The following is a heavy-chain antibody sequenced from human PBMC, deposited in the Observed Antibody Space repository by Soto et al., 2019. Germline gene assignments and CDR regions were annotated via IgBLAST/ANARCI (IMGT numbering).Heavy chain of an antibody. CDR2: ISYDGSNK. D-gene: IGHD1-1*01. CDR3: ARASERTDAFDI. CDR1: GFTFSSYG. Sequence: PGGSLRLSCAASGFTFSSYGMHWVRQAPGKGLEWVAVISYDGSNKYYADSVKGRFTISRDNSKNTLYLQMNSLRAEDTAVYYCARASERTDAFDIWGQGTMVTV. J-gene: IGHJ3*02. V-gene: IGHV3-30*03.